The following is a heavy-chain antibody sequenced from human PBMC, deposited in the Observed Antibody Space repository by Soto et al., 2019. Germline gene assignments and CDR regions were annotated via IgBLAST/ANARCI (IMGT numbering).Heavy chain of an antibody. Sequence: ASVKVSCKASGYTFTSYGISWVRQAPGQGLEWMGWISAYNGNTNYAQKLQGRVTMTTDTSTRTAYMELRSLRSDDTAVYYCARDPPKLQNSGYAGGDYWGQGTLVTVSS. CDR2: ISAYNGNT. CDR1: GYTFTSYG. V-gene: IGHV1-18*01. CDR3: ARDPPKLQNSGYAGGDY. D-gene: IGHD5-12*01. J-gene: IGHJ4*02.